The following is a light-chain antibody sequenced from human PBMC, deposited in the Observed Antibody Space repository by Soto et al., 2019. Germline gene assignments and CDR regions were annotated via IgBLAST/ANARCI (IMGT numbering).Light chain of an antibody. Sequence: QAVLTQPPSVSAAPRQRVTISCSGSSSNIGNHAVNWYQQLPGKAPKLLIYYDDLVPSGVSDRFSGSRSGTSASLAIRGLQPEDEADYYCSAWDDSVNGPVFGGGTKLTVL. J-gene: IGLJ2*01. CDR3: SAWDDSVNGPV. CDR2: YDD. V-gene: IGLV1-36*01. CDR1: SSNIGNHA.